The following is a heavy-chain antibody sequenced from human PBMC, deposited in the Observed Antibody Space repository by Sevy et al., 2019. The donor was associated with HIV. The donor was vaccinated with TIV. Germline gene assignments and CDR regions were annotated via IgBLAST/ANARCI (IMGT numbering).Heavy chain of an antibody. J-gene: IGHJ6*02. D-gene: IGHD5-18*01. V-gene: IGHV4-39*01. Sequence: SETLSLTCTVSGGSIGSSSYYWGWIRQPPGKGLEWIGSIYYSGSTYYNPSLKSRVTISVDTSKNQFSLKLSSVTAADTAVYYCARVRRGYSYGSHYYYYYGMDVWGQGTTVTVSS. CDR3: ARVRRGYSYGSHYYYYYGMDV. CDR2: IYYSGST. CDR1: GGSIGSSSYY.